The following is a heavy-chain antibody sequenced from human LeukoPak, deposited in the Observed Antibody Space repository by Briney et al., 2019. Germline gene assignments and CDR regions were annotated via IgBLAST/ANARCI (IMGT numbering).Heavy chain of an antibody. J-gene: IGHJ3*02. CDR1: GFTFSSYA. D-gene: IGHD3-22*01. V-gene: IGHV3-23*01. Sequence: GGSLRLSCAASGFTFSSYAMSWVRQAPGKGLEWVSAISGSGGSTYYADSVKGRFTISRDNSKNPLYLQMNSLRAEDTAVYYCAAHEYYDSSGYDAFDIWGQGTMVTVSS. CDR2: ISGSGGST. CDR3: AAHEYYDSSGYDAFDI.